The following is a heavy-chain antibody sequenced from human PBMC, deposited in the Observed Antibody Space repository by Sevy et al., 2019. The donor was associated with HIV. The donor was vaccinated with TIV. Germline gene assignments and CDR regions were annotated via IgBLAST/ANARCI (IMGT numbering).Heavy chain of an antibody. CDR1: GGSITSLY. J-gene: IGHJ4*02. CDR3: AGENAWGRGYS. D-gene: IGHD1-26*01. CDR2: IYYNGHI. Sequence: SETLSLTCTVSGGSITSLYWNWIRQPPGKGLEWSANIYYNGHINYNPSLKSRVTLSLDTSKNQFSLRLSSVTAADTAMYYCAGENAWGRGYSWGQGTLVTV. V-gene: IGHV4-59*08.